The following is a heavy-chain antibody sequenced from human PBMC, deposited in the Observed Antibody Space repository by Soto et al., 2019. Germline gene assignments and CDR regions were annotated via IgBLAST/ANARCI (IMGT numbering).Heavy chain of an antibody. Sequence: PSETLSLTCTVSGGSISSSRYYWVWIRQPPGKGLDWIGSIYYSGNTYYSPSLKSRVTISVDTSKNQFSLKLSSVTATDTAVYYCARHGSDWYDVTFDSWGRGTLVTVSS. CDR2: IYYSGNT. J-gene: IGHJ4*02. D-gene: IGHD6-19*01. CDR3: ARHGSDWYDVTFDS. V-gene: IGHV4-39*01. CDR1: GGSISSSRYY.